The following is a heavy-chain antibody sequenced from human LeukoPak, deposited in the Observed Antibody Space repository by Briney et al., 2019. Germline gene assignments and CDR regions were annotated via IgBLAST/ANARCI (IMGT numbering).Heavy chain of an antibody. V-gene: IGHV1-8*01. CDR2: MNPNSGNT. Sequence: ASVKVSCKASGYTFTSYDINWVRQATGQGLEWTGWMNPNSGNTGYAQKFQGRVTMTRNTSISTAYMELSSLRSEDTAVYYCAGGATVTHGGAFDIWGQGTMVTVSS. CDR3: AGGATVTHGGAFDI. CDR1: GYTFTSYD. D-gene: IGHD4-17*01. J-gene: IGHJ3*02.